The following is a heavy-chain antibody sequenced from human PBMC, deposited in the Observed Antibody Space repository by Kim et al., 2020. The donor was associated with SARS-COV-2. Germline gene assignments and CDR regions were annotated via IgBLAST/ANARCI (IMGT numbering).Heavy chain of an antibody. CDR1: GFTFNDQA. CDR3: TKDVLAGGADV. J-gene: IGHJ6*02. Sequence: GGSLRLYCIAYGFTFNDQAMHWVRQAPGKGLEWVSGIMWNSGGTGYADSVKGRFTTSIDTAKNSLYLQMNSLRPEDTALYYCTKDVLAGGADVWGQGTAVIVSS. D-gene: IGHD3-3*02. CDR2: IMWNSGGT. V-gene: IGHV3-9*01.